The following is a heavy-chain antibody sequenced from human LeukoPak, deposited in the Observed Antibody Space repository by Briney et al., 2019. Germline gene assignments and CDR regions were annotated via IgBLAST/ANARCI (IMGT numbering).Heavy chain of an antibody. V-gene: IGHV4-4*07. J-gene: IGHJ4*02. CDR1: GGSISSYF. D-gene: IGHD3-10*01. Sequence: SETLSLTCTVSGGSISSYFWTWIRQPAGKGLEWIGRIHASGTTNYNSSLKSRVSMSVDTSKNQFSLKLTSVTAADTAVYFCARDGADVYGRAFDYWGQGTLVSVSS. CDR2: IHASGTT. CDR3: ARDGADVYGRAFDY.